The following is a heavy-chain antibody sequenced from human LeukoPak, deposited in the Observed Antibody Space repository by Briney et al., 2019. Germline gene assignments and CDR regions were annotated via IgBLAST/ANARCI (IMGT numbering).Heavy chain of an antibody. J-gene: IGHJ3*02. V-gene: IGHV3-9*01. D-gene: IGHD3-10*01. CDR3: AKVVTTVRGVTEDALDM. CDR1: GFTFDDYA. CDR2: ISWNSAYI. Sequence: GRSLRLSCAASGFTFDDYAMHWVRQAPGKGLEWVSGISWNSAYIAYADSVRGRFTISRDNAKNSLYLQMNSLRPEDTALYYCAKVVTTVRGVTEDALDMWGRGTMVTVSS.